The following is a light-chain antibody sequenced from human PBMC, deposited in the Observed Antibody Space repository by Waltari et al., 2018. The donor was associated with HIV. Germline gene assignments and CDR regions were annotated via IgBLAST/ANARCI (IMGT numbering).Light chain of an antibody. CDR3: AVWDDSLSGWV. Sequence: QSVLTQPPSASGTPGQRVTISCSGSSSTIGSNYLYWYQQVPGATPQLLIYRHDQRPSGVPDRFSGSKAGTSASLAISGLRSEDEADYYCAVWDDSLSGWVFGGGTKLTVL. J-gene: IGLJ3*02. CDR1: SSTIGSNY. CDR2: RHD. V-gene: IGLV1-47*01.